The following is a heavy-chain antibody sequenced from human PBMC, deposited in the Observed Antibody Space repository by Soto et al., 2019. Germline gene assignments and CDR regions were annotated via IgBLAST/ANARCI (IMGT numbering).Heavy chain of an antibody. CDR3: ARGHYYGSGSYYKV. V-gene: IGHV4-39*07. J-gene: IGHJ4*02. CDR2: IYYSGST. Sequence: WETLSLTCTVSGGSISSSSYYWGWIRQPPGKGLEWIGSIYYSGSTNYNPSLKSRVTISVDTSKNQFSLKLSSVTAADTAVYYCARGHYYGSGSYYKVWGQGTLVTVSS. CDR1: GGSISSSSYY. D-gene: IGHD3-10*01.